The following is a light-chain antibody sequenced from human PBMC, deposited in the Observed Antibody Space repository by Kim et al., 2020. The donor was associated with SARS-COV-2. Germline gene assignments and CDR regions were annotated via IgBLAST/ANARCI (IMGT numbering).Light chain of an antibody. CDR1: HHISSY. Sequence: SVGDSRTITRRARHHISSYLVRYQQKPGKDAKHLIYAAATLLRGVPSRCSGSGSGTNVTPTISSLQQEDYAAYYCQQLNSNTPLTFGGGTKVEIK. J-gene: IGKJ4*01. V-gene: IGKV1-9*01. CDR2: AAA. CDR3: QQLNSNTPLT.